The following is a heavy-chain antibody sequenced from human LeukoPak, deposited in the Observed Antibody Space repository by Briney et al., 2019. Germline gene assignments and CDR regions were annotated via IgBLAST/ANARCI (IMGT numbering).Heavy chain of an antibody. J-gene: IGHJ4*02. CDR2: ISYDGSNK. CDR3: AREFAGYSSSWYDY. CDR1: GSTFSSYG. Sequence: PGGSLRLSCAASGSTFSSYGMHWVRQAPGKGLEWVAVISYDGSNKYYADFVKGRFTISRDNSKDTLYLQMNSLRAEDTAVYYCAREFAGYSSSWYDYWGQGTQVTVSS. V-gene: IGHV3-30*03. D-gene: IGHD6-13*01.